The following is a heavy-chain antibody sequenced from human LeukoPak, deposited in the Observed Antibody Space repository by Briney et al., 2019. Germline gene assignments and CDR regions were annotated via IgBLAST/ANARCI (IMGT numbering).Heavy chain of an antibody. V-gene: IGHV1-69*01. D-gene: IGHD1-26*01. CDR2: IIPIFGTA. J-gene: IGHJ4*02. CDR1: GGTFSSYA. CDR3: ARRTLGATMGFDY. Sequence: SVKVSCKASGGTFSSYAISWVRQAPGQGLEWMGGIIPIFGTANYAQKFQGRVTITADESTSTAYMELSSLRSEDTAVYYCARRTLGATMGFDYWGQGTLVTVSS.